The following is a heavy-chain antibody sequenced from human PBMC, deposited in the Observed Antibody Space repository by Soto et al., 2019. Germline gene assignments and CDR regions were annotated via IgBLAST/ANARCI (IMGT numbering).Heavy chain of an antibody. CDR1: GFTFSDYY. V-gene: IGHV3-11*05. CDR3: AKEKISTSCCNWFDP. J-gene: IGHJ5*02. D-gene: IGHD2-2*01. CDR2: ISSSSSYT. Sequence: GSLRLSCAASGFTFSDYYMSWIRQAPGKGLEWVSYISSSSSYTNYADSVKGRFTISRDNAKNSLYLQMNSLRAEDTAVYYCAKEKISTSCCNWFDPWGQGTLVTVSS.